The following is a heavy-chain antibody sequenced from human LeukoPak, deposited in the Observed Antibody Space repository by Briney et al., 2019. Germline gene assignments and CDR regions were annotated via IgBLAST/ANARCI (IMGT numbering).Heavy chain of an antibody. CDR1: GFMFSSYG. D-gene: IGHD6-13*01. J-gene: IGHJ4*02. CDR3: AKDGDRSSWYFDY. CDR2: ISGSGIST. V-gene: IGHV3-23*01. Sequence: PGGSLRLSCAASGFMFSSYGMSWVRQAPGKGLEWVSGISGSGISTYYPDSVKGRFIISRDNSKNTLYLQMNSLRAEDTAVYYCAKDGDRSSWYFDYWGQGTLATVSS.